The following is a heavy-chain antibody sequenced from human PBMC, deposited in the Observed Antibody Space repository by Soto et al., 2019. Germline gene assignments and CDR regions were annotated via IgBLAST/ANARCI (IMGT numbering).Heavy chain of an antibody. V-gene: IGHV1-8*01. D-gene: IGHD6-13*01. Sequence: GSSVKVSCKASGYTFISYDINWVRQATGHGLQWMGWTTLHSGNTGYAQKFQGRVTMTRNTSIGTAYMELGSLRSEDTAVYYCARGRQLGYWGQGTMVPVSS. CDR2: TTLHSGNT. J-gene: IGHJ4*02. CDR1: GYTFISYD. CDR3: ARGRQLGY.